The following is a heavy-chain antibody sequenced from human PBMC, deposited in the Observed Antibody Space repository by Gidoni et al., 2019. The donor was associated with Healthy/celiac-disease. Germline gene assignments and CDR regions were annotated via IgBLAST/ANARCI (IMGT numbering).Heavy chain of an antibody. CDR1: GGSIRRGDYY. CDR2: IYYSGST. CDR3: ASAQYYDFWSGYPEGYYFDY. Sequence: QVQLQESGPGLVKPSQTLSLTCTVSGGSIRRGDYYWSWIRQPPGKGLEWIGYIYYSGSTYYNPSLKSRVTISVDTSKNQFSLKLSSVTAADTAVYYCASAQYYDFWSGYPEGYYFDYWGQGTLVTVSS. D-gene: IGHD3-3*01. V-gene: IGHV4-30-4*01. J-gene: IGHJ4*02.